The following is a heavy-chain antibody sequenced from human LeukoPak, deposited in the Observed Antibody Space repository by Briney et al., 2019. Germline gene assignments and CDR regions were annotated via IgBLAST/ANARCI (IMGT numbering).Heavy chain of an antibody. D-gene: IGHD6-6*01. Sequence: LSLTCTVSGGSISNYYWSWIRQPPGKGLEWVSAISGSGGSTYYADSVKGRFTISRDNSKNTLYLQMNSLRAEDTAVYYCAKDYEAARPYYFDYWGQGTLVTVSS. CDR1: GGSISNYY. J-gene: IGHJ4*02. V-gene: IGHV3-23*01. CDR2: ISGSGGST. CDR3: AKDYEAARPYYFDY.